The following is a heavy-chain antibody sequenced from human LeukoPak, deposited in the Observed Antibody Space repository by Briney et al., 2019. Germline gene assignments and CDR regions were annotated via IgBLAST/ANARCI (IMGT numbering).Heavy chain of an antibody. CDR2: INPNSGGT. V-gene: IGHV1-2*02. CDR1: GYTFTGYY. Sequence: GASVKVSCKASGYTFTGYYIHWVRQAPGQGLEWMGWINPNSGGTSYEQKLQGRVTMTRDTSISTAYMELSRLRSDDTAVYYCARAGGTNWNRFDYWGRGTLVTVSS. D-gene: IGHD1-20*01. J-gene: IGHJ4*02. CDR3: ARAGGTNWNRFDY.